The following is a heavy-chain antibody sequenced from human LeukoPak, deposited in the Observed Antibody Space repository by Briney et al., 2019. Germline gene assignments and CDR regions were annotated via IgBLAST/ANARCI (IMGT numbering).Heavy chain of an antibody. CDR1: GFTFASYA. D-gene: IGHD1-14*01. V-gene: IGHV3-30*04. CDR2: LAYDGTNK. J-gene: IGHJ4*02. Sequence: GGSLRLSCAASGFTFASYAMHWLRQPPGKGLEWVTLLAYDGTNKQYADSVKGRFTISRDNSQNTVDLHMDSLRAEDTAVYYCARGGPLGDTNRFDFWGQGILVTVSS. CDR3: ARGGPLGDTNRFDF.